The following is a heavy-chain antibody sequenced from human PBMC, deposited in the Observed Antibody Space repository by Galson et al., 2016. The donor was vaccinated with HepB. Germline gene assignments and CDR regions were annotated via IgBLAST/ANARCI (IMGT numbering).Heavy chain of an antibody. V-gene: IGHV3-64*01. J-gene: IGHJ5*02. CDR1: GFSFTSHV. CDR2: ISYIETTT. D-gene: IGHD1-26*01. Sequence: SLRLSCAASGFSFTSHVFHWVRQAPGKGLEFVSGISYIETTTYYANSVQGRFTISRDTPKNTLYLQMDNVRVDDMAVYYCTREHGERRTALDLWGRGTLVTVSS. CDR3: TREHGERRTALDL.